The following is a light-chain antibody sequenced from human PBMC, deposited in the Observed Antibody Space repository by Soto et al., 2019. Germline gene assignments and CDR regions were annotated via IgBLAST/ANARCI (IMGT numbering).Light chain of an antibody. J-gene: IGLJ2*01. Sequence: QSALTQPASVSGSPGQSITISCTGTSSDVGNYNLVSWYQQHPGKAPKLMIYEGSKRPSGVSNRFSVSKSGNTASLTISGLQAEDEADYYCCSYAVSSTIFGGGTKLTVL. CDR3: CSYAVSSTI. CDR2: EGS. V-gene: IGLV2-23*01. CDR1: SSDVGNYNL.